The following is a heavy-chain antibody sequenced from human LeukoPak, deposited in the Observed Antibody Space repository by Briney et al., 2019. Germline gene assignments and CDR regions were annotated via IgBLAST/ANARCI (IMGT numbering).Heavy chain of an antibody. CDR2: FDVIDAKT. Sequence: ASVKVSCTVSGSSLTELSLYWVRQAPGKGLEWMGGFDVIDAKTFYAQKFQGRVTMTEDSSTDTAYMELSSLRSDDTAFYYCAAGRPYSLLDYWGQEPCSPSP. CDR1: GSSLTELS. V-gene: IGHV1-24*01. J-gene: IGHJ4*01. CDR3: AAGRPYSLLDY. D-gene: IGHD5-18*01.